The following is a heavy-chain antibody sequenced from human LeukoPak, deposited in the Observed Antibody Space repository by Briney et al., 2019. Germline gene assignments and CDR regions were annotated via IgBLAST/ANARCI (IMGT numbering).Heavy chain of an antibody. V-gene: IGHV1-69*05. CDR1: GGTFISYA. J-gene: IGHJ4*02. CDR2: IISIFGTA. D-gene: IGHD3-10*01. Sequence: SVKVSCKASGGTFISYAISWVRQAPGQGVEWRGGIISIFGTANYAQKFQGRVTITTDESTSTAYMELSSLRSEDTAVYYCARERGEAGDYYFDYWGQGTLVTVSS. CDR3: ARERGEAGDYYFDY.